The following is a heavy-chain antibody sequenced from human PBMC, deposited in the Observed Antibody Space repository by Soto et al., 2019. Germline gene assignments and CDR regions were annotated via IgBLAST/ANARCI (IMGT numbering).Heavy chain of an antibody. CDR1: GFTFSSYS. J-gene: IGHJ4*02. D-gene: IGHD2-21*01. CDR2: ITSSSDTI. V-gene: IGHV3-48*01. CDR3: ARELLSGPDH. Sequence: EVQMVESGGGFVQPGGSLRLSCAASGFTFSSYSMNWVRQAPGKGLEWISYITSSSDTIYYADSVKGRFTISRDNAENSLSRQMNSLRAEDTAVYYCARELLSGPDHWGQGTLVTVSS.